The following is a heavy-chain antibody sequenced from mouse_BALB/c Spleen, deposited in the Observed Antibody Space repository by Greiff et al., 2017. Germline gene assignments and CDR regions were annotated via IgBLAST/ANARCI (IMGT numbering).Heavy chain of an antibody. D-gene: IGHD1-1*01. V-gene: IGHV14-3*02. J-gene: IGHJ3*01. CDR1: GFNIKDTY. CDR3: ARNLYGSSPFAY. Sequence: EVKLVESGAELVKPGASVKLSCTASGFNIKDTYMHWVKQRPEQGLEWIGRIDPANGNTKYDPKFQGKATITADTSSNTAYLQLSSLTSEDTAVYYCARNLYGSSPFAYWGQGTLVTVSA. CDR2: IDPANGNT.